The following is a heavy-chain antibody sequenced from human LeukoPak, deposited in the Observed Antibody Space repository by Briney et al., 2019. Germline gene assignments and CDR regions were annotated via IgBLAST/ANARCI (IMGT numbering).Heavy chain of an antibody. CDR2: IYHSGST. J-gene: IGHJ6*02. V-gene: IGHV4-4*01. D-gene: IGHD2-2*01. CDR3: ARDNVVPAATPEYYYYYGMDV. CDR1: GGSISSSNW. Sequence: SETLSLTCAVSGGSISSSNWWSWVRQPPGKGLEWIGEIYHSGSTNYNPSLKSRVTISVDKSKNQFSLKLSSVTAADTAVYCCARDNVVPAATPEYYYYYGMDVWGQGTTVTVSS.